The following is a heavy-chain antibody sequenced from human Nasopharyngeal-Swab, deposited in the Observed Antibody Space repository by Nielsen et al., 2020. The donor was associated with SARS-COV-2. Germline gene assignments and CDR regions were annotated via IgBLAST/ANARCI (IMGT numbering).Heavy chain of an antibody. CDR3: ASEVVGFYFYTNV. V-gene: IGHV3-21*01. J-gene: IGHJ6*03. D-gene: IGHD1-26*01. CDR2: ITSSYDQK. Sequence: WIRQPPGKGLEWVASITSSYDQKYYGDSVKGRFTISRDNARNSLYLEMSSLRVEDTAIYYCASEVVGFYFYTNVWGKGTTVTVSS.